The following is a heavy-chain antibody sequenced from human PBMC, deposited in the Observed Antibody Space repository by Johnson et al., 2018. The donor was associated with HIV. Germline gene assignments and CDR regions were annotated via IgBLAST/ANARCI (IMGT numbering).Heavy chain of an antibody. V-gene: IGHV3-30*18. CDR3: AKEGGYNRREGHAFDI. CDR1: GFTFSSYG. Sequence: QVQLVESGGGVVQPGRSLRLSCAASGFTFSSYGMHWVRQAPGKGLEWVAVISYDGSNKYYADSVKGRFTISRDNSKNTLYLQMNSLRAEDTAVYYCAKEGGYNRREGHAFDIWGQGTMVTVSS. J-gene: IGHJ3*02. D-gene: IGHD1-14*01. CDR2: ISYDGSNK.